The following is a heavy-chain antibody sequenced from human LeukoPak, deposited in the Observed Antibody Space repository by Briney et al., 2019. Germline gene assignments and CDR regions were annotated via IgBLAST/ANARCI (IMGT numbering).Heavy chain of an antibody. J-gene: IGHJ5*02. CDR1: GASIRSSY. CDR3: ARLDRSGYEMGGTWFDP. V-gene: IGHV4-59*08. CDR2: IYYTGST. D-gene: IGHD3-22*01. Sequence: SETLSLTCTVSGASIRSSYWSWLRQPPGKGLERIGYIYYTGSTNSNPSLKSRVTVSVDTSKNQFSLKLSSMTAADTAVYYCARLDRSGYEMGGTWFDPWGQGTLVTVSS.